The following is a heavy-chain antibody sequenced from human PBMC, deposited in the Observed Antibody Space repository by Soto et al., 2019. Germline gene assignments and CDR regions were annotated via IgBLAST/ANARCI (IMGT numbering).Heavy chain of an antibody. Sequence: QVQLVQSGAEVKKPGSSVKVSCKASGGTFSNYALISWVRQAPGQGLECMGGIIPIDATVNYAQKFQGRISITADESTTTAYMALGSLRSEDTAVYYCARDLLVFGYTYGDVWGQGTTVTVAS. J-gene: IGHJ6*01. D-gene: IGHD3-10*02. CDR2: IIPIDATV. CDR3: ARDLLVFGYTYGDV. CDR1: GGTFSNYA. V-gene: IGHV1-69*12.